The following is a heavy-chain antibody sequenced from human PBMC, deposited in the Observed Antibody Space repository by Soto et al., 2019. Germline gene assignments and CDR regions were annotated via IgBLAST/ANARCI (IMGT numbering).Heavy chain of an antibody. CDR2: VIPIFGTA. CDR3: AKQLTRRMDYYYGMDV. V-gene: IGHV1-69*12. J-gene: IGHJ6*02. Sequence: QVQLVQSGAEVKKPGSSVKVSCKASGGTFSSYAISWVRQAPGQGLEWMGGVIPIFGTANYAQKFQGRVTITADESTSTAYMELSSLRSEDTAVYYCAKQLTRRMDYYYGMDVWGQGTTVTVSS. D-gene: IGHD6-13*01. CDR1: GGTFSSYA.